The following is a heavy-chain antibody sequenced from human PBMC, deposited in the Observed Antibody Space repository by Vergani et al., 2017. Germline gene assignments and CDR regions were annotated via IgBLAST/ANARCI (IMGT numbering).Heavy chain of an antibody. D-gene: IGHD1-26*01. CDR3: ARDLGGSGASGYYYYGMDV. J-gene: IGHJ6*02. CDR2: ISTSGNTI. V-gene: IGHV3-48*04. Sequence: VQLVESGGGVVQPGRSLRLSCAASGFTFSSYGMHWVRQAPGQGLEWVSHISTSGNTIDYADSVKGRFTISRDNAKKSLYLQMNSLRAEDTAVYYCARDLGGSGASGYYYYGMDVWGQGTTVTVSS. CDR1: GFTFSSYG.